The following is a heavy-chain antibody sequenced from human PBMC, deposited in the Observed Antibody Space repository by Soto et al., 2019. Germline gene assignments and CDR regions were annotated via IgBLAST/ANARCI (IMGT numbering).Heavy chain of an antibody. J-gene: IGHJ4*02. D-gene: IGHD3-10*01. CDR3: ARGYFDSGHGYDH. V-gene: IGHV5-51*01. CDR2: IFTRDSET. Sequence: ESLKISCKGPGHLFNNHWIGWVRQTPGKGLEWMGLIFTRDSETKTSPSFQGHVSFSVDNSINTVYLQWTSLKTTDTGIYFCARGYFDSGHGYDHWGQGTLVTVSS. CDR1: GHLFNNHW.